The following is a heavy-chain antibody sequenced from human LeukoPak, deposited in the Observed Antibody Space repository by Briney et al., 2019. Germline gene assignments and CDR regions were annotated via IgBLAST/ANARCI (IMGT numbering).Heavy chain of an antibody. CDR2: ISSSSSTI. J-gene: IGHJ3*02. CDR1: GFTFSSYS. CDR3: ARGITMIVVVGDAFDI. Sequence: GGSLRLSCAASGFTFSSYSMNWVRQAPGKGLEWVSYISSSSSTIYYADSVKGRFTISRDNAKNSLYLQMNSLRAEDTAVYYCARGITMIVVVGDAFDIWGQGTMVTVSS. V-gene: IGHV3-48*01. D-gene: IGHD3-22*01.